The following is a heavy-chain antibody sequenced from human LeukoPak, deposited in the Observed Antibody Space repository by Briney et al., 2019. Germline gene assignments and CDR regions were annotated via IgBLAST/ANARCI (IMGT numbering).Heavy chain of an antibody. CDR1: GFTFSSYW. CDR3: ARVPRSGWPLSDAFDI. CDR2: IKQDGSEK. V-gene: IGHV3-7*01. Sequence: PGGSLRLSCAASGFTFSSYWMSWVRQAPGKGLEWVAHIKQDGSEKYYVDSVKGRFTISRDNAKNSLYLQMNSLRAEDTAVYYCARVPRSGWPLSDAFDIWGQGTVVTVSS. D-gene: IGHD6-19*01. J-gene: IGHJ3*02.